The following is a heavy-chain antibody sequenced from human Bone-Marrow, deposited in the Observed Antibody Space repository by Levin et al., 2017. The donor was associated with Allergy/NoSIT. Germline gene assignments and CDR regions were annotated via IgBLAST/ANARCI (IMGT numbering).Heavy chain of an antibody. Sequence: PGGSLRLSCAASGFTFSSYGMHWVRQAPGKGLEWVAVIWYDGSNKYYADSVKGRFTISRDNSKNTLYLQMNSLRAEDTAVYYCARDLGWQQLVLDYWGQGTLVTVSS. V-gene: IGHV3-33*01. CDR2: IWYDGSNK. J-gene: IGHJ4*02. CDR3: ARDLGWQQLVLDY. CDR1: GFTFSSYG. D-gene: IGHD6-13*01.